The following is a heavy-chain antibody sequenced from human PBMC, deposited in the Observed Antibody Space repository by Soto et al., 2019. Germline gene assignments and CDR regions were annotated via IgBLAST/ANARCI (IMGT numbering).Heavy chain of an antibody. CDR3: ARGMTTVPTYDY. J-gene: IGHJ4*02. CDR1: GGSISSFY. D-gene: IGHD4-4*01. Sequence: SETLSLTCTVSGGSISSFYWSWIRQPPGKGLEWIGYIYHSGSTYYNPSLKSRVTISVDRSKNQFSLNLSSVTAADTAVYYCARGMTTVPTYDYWGQGTLVTVSS. CDR2: IYHSGST. V-gene: IGHV4-59*12.